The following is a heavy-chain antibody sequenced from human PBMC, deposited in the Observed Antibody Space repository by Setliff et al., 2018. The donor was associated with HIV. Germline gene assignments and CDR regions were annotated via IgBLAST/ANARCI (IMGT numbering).Heavy chain of an antibody. CDR3: ARGLYGDYGGDLNWLDP. CDR1: GYNFENYA. V-gene: IGHV7-4-1*02. J-gene: IGHJ5*02. Sequence: ASVKVSCKTSGYNFENYAINWVRQAPGQGLEWMGWINANSGSPTYVQAFTGRFLFSVDTAVATAYLQINNLKTEDTAVYFCARGLYGDYGGDLNWLDPWGHGTRVTSPQ. D-gene: IGHD4-17*01. CDR2: INANSGSP.